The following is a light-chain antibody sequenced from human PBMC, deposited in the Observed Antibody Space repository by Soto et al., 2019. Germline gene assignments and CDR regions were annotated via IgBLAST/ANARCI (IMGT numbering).Light chain of an antibody. CDR2: DAS. Sequence: EIVLTQSPATLSLSPGERATLSCRASQSVSSYLAWYQHKPGQAPRLLIYDASNRATVIPARFSGSGSGTDFTLTISSLEPEDFAVYYCQQRSNWPPTFGQGTRLEIK. J-gene: IGKJ5*01. CDR3: QQRSNWPPT. V-gene: IGKV3-11*01. CDR1: QSVSSY.